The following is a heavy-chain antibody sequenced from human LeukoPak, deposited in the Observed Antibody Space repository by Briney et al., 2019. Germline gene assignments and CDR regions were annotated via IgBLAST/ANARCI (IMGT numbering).Heavy chain of an antibody. D-gene: IGHD3-3*01. V-gene: IGHV4-59*02. CDR3: ARGKTYYDFWSGYYTPFLDY. Sequence: SETLSLTCTVSGGSVSSYYWSWIRQPPGKGLEWNGYIYYSGSTNYNPSLKSRVTISVDTSKNQFSLKLSSVTAADTAVYYCARGKTYYDFWSGYYTPFLDYWGQGTLVTVSS. J-gene: IGHJ4*02. CDR2: IYYSGST. CDR1: GGSVSSYY.